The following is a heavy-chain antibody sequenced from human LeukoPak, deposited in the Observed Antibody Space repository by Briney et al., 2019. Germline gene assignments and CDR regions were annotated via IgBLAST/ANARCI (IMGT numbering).Heavy chain of an antibody. CDR1: GGSISGYY. J-gene: IGHJ4*02. D-gene: IGHD3-22*01. CDR3: ARHVIDDAYYYDSSGSGAYDY. V-gene: IGHV4-59*08. Sequence: SETLSLTCTVSGGSISGYYWSWSRQPPGKGVEWIGNLYYMRGAWYKSSLKSRVTTSVDTSRNEFSLKLSSVTAADTAVYYCARHVIDDAYYYDSSGSGAYDYWGQGTLVTVSS. CDR2: LYYMRGA.